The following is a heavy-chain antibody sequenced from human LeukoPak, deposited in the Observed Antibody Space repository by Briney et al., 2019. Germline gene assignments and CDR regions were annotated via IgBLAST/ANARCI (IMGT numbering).Heavy chain of an antibody. CDR1: GDSISSFY. J-gene: IGHJ5*02. CDR3: ARAAVGDSSSWYLGWFDP. Sequence: SETLSLTCTVSGDSISSFYWSWIRQPPGKGLEWIGYIYHNGITNYNPFLKSRVTISVDTSKNQFSLKLSSVTAADTAVYYCARAAVGDSSSWYLGWFDPWGQGTLVTVSS. V-gene: IGHV4-59*08. CDR2: IYHNGIT. D-gene: IGHD6-13*01.